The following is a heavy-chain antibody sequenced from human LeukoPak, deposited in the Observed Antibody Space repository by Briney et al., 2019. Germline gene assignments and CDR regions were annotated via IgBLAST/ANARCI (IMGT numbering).Heavy chain of an antibody. CDR3: GRDYSYTSGWYDY. Sequence: ASVKVSCKASGYTFTDYYMHWVRQAPGQGLEWMGWINPNSGGTNYAQKFQGRVTMTRDTSISTVYMELSRLRSDDTAVFYCGRDYSYTSGWYDYWGQGTLVTVSS. D-gene: IGHD6-19*01. V-gene: IGHV1-2*02. J-gene: IGHJ4*02. CDR1: GYTFTDYY. CDR2: INPNSGGT.